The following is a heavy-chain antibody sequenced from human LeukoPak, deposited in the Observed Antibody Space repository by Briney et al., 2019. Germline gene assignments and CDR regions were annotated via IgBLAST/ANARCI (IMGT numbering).Heavy chain of an antibody. J-gene: IGHJ6*02. V-gene: IGHV3-30*04. CDR2: ISYDGSDK. CDR1: GFTFSSYA. Sequence: GGSLRLSCAASGFTFSSYAMHWVRQAPGKGLEWVAVISYDGSDKYYAESVKGRFTISRDNSKNTVNLQMSSLRAEDTAVYYCAKDYTGYFGMDVWGQGTTVTVSS. CDR3: AKDYTGYFGMDV.